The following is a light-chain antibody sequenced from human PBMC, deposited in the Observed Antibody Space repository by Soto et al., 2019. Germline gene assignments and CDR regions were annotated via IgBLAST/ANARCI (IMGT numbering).Light chain of an antibody. CDR2: ATS. V-gene: IGKV1-27*01. CDR3: QKYNSAPLT. CDR1: QGIAPY. Sequence: DVQMTQSPSSLSAFVGDRVTITCRASQGIAPYLAWFQQKPGKDPKLLIYATSTLQSGVPSRFSGSGSGTDFTLTISSLQPEDVATYYRQKYNSAPLTFGGGTKVEIK. J-gene: IGKJ4*01.